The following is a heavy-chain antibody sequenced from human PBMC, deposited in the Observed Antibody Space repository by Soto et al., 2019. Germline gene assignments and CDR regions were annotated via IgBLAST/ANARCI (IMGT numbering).Heavy chain of an antibody. CDR3: ARLRRDDSSGYYYFDY. Sequence: PSETLSLTCTVSGGSIISYYRSWILQPPWKGLEWIGYIYFTGSTNYNPSLKSRVTISVDTSKNQFSLKLSSVTAADTTVYYCARLRRDDSSGYYYFDYWGQGTLVTVSS. V-gene: IGHV4-59*08. CDR1: GGSIISYY. D-gene: IGHD3-22*01. J-gene: IGHJ4*02. CDR2: IYFTGST.